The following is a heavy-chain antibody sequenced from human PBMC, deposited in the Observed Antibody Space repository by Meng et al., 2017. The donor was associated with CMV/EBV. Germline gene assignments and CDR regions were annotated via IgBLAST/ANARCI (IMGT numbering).Heavy chain of an antibody. J-gene: IGHJ6*02. D-gene: IGHD2-2*01. CDR3: ARESQLLSPDYYYGMDV. Sequence: ASVKVSCKASGYTFTGYYMHWVRQAPGQGLEWMGWINPNSGDTNYAQKFQGRVTMTRDTSISTTYMELSRLRSGDTAVYYCARESQLLSPDYYYGMDVWGQGTTVTVSS. V-gene: IGHV1-2*02. CDR1: GYTFTGYY. CDR2: INPNSGDT.